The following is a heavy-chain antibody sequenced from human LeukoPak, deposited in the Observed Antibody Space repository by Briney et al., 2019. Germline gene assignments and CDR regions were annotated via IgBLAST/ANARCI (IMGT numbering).Heavy chain of an antibody. J-gene: IGHJ6*02. D-gene: IGHD3-3*01. V-gene: IGHV3-48*02. CDR2: ISSSSSTI. CDR3: ARVVGLVYDFWSGHPSNYGMDV. CDR1: GFNFNNAW. Sequence: PGESLRLSCTTSGFNFNNAWMNWVRQAPGKGLEWVSYISSSSSTIYYADSVKGRFTISRDNAKNSLYLQMNSLRDEDTAVYYCARVVGLVYDFWSGHPSNYGMDVWGQGTTVTVSS.